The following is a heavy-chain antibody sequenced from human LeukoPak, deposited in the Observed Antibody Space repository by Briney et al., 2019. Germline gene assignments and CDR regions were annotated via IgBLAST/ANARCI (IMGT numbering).Heavy chain of an antibody. CDR3: ARLGAGPTYYDFWSGYSSFYFDY. V-gene: IGHV4-39*02. CDR2: ISSSGNT. D-gene: IGHD3-3*01. Sequence: SETLSLTCTVSGGSTSSGNYYWGWIRQPPGKGLEWNGGISSSGNTYYNPSLKSRIIIFIDTSKNHFSLKLSSVSAADTAVYYCARLGAGPTYYDFWSGYSSFYFDYWGQGTLVTVSS. CDR1: GGSTSSGNYY. J-gene: IGHJ4*02.